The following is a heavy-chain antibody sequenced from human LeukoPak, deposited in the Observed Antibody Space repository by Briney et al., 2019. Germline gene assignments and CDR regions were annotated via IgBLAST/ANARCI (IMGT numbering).Heavy chain of an antibody. J-gene: IGHJ3*02. D-gene: IGHD3-22*01. V-gene: IGHV3-23*01. Sequence: PGGPLRLSRAASGFTLSSYAMGWVRQAPGKGLEWVSSISSSGVATYYADSVKGRFSISRDNSKNTLYLQMNRLRAEDTAVYYCAKGVADYYDSSGDAFDIWGQGTMVTVSS. CDR1: GFTLSSYA. CDR3: AKGVADYYDSSGDAFDI. CDR2: ISSSGVAT.